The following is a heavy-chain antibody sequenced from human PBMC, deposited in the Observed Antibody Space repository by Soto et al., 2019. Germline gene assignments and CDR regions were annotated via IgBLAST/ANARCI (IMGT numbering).Heavy chain of an antibody. CDR1: GYTFTSYD. CDR3: ARRAQTNGWNGFGADKYYFDF. J-gene: IGHJ4*02. CDR2: MNPNTGNS. V-gene: IGHV1-8*01. Sequence: ASVKLSCKASGYTFTSYDIYWVRQATGQGLEWMGWMNPNTGNSAYAQKFQGRVTVTSDTSINTVHMELNSLRSEDTAVYYCARRAQTNGWNGFGADKYYFDFWGQRTLVTVSS. D-gene: IGHD1-1*01.